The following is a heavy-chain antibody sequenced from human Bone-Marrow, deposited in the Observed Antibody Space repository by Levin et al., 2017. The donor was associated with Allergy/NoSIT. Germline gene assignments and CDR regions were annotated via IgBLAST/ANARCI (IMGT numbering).Heavy chain of an antibody. CDR1: GFTFSTYW. D-gene: IGHD4-17*01. J-gene: IGHJ4*02. CDR2: ITGDGSST. CDR3: VRDNYGVDY. Sequence: AGGSLRLSCAASGFTFSTYWMQWVRQTPGKGLVWVSHITGDGSSTTYADSVKGRFTISRDNAKNTLYLQMNSLRAEDTAIYYCVRDNYGVDYWGQGTLVTVSS. V-gene: IGHV3-74*01.